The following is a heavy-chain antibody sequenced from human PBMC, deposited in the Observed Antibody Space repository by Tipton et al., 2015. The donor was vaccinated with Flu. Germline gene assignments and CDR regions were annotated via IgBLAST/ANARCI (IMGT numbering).Heavy chain of an antibody. D-gene: IGHD2-15*01. V-gene: IGHV1-18*01. CDR1: GYTFTSYG. CDR3: ASDNPGGWYSFDY. Sequence: QSGAEVKKPGASVKVSCKASGYTFTSYGISWVRQAPVQGLEWMGWISAYNGNTNYAQKLQGRVTMTTDTSTSTAYMGLRSQRSYDTAVYYCASDNPGGWYSFDYWGQGTLVTVSS. CDR2: ISAYNGNT. J-gene: IGHJ4*02.